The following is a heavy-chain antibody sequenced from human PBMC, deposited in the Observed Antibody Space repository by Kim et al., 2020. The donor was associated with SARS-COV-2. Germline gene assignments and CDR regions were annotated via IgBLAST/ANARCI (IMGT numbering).Heavy chain of an antibody. D-gene: IGHD3-22*01. V-gene: IGHV4-31*03. CDR3: ASDSSGYYYGYFDY. Sequence: SETLSLTCTVSGGSISSGGYYWSWIRQHPGKGLEWIGYIYYSGSTYYNPSLKSRVTISVDTSKNQFSLKLSSVTAADTAVYYCASDSSGYYYGYFDYWGQGTLVTVSS. CDR1: GGSISSGGYY. CDR2: IYYSGST. J-gene: IGHJ4*02.